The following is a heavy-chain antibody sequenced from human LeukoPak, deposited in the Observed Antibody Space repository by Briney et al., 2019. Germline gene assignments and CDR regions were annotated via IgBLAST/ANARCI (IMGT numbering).Heavy chain of an antibody. CDR1: GFTFSSYSMN. D-gene: IGHD3-16*02. CDR2: IYYSGST. CDR3: ASYVWGSYRPGGY. Sequence: GSLRLSCAASGFTFSSYSMNWVRQPPGKGLEWIGSIYYSGSTYYNPSLKSRVTISVDTSKNQFSLKLSSVTAADTAVYYCASYVWGSYRPGGYWGQGTLVTVSS. J-gene: IGHJ4*02. V-gene: IGHV4-39*01.